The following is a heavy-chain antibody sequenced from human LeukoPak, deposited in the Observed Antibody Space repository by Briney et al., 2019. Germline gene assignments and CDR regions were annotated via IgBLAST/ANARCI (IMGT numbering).Heavy chain of an antibody. CDR1: GFTFSSYG. CDR2: IRYDGSNK. CDR3: AKGYDFWSGSESRFDP. Sequence: GGSLRLSCAASGFTFSSYGMHWVRQAPGKGLEWVAFIRYDGSNKYYADSVKGRFTISRDNSKSTLYLQMNSLRAEDTAVYYCAKGYDFWSGSESRFDPWGQGTLVTVSS. D-gene: IGHD3-3*01. J-gene: IGHJ5*02. V-gene: IGHV3-30*02.